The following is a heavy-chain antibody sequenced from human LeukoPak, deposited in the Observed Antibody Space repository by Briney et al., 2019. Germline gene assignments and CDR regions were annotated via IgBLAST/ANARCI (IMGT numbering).Heavy chain of an antibody. CDR1: GGTFSSYA. D-gene: IGHD2-2*01. CDR3: ARDTVVVPAAMPWFDP. J-gene: IGHJ5*02. CDR2: IIPIFGTA. V-gene: IGHV1-69*05. Sequence: GSSVKVSCKASGGTFSSYAISWVRQAPGQGLEWMGGIIPIFGTANYAQKLQGRVTMTTDTSTSTAYMELRSLRSDDTAVYYCARDTVVVPAAMPWFDPWGQGTLVTVSS.